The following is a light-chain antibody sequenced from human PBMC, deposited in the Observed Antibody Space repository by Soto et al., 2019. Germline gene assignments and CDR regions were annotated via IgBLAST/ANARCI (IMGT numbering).Light chain of an antibody. Sequence: EIVLTQSPGTLSLSPGERATLSCGASQSFSSSSLAWYQLKPGQAPRLLICGAFTRATGIPDRFSGSGSGTDFTLSISSLEPEDFAVYFCQYGTSPPCTFGQGTKVDIK. CDR2: GAF. CDR3: QYGTSPPCT. V-gene: IGKV3-20*01. CDR1: QSFSSSS. J-gene: IGKJ1*01.